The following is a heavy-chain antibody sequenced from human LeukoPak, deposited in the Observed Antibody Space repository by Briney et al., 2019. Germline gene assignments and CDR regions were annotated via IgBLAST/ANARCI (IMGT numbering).Heavy chain of an antibody. V-gene: IGHV1-3*01. CDR1: GYTFTSYA. J-gene: IGHJ4*02. CDR3: ARQMHGDPDY. CDR2: INAGNGNT. Sequence: GASVKVSCKTSGYTFTSYALHWVRQAPGQRLEWMGWINAGNGNTKYSEKFQDRVTITRDTSASTAYMELSSLRSEDTAVYYCARQMHGDPDYWGQGTLVTVSS. D-gene: IGHD4-17*01.